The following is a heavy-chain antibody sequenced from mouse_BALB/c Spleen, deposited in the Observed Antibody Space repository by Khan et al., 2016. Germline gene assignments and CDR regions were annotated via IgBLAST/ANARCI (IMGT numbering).Heavy chain of an antibody. J-gene: IGHJ1*01. Sequence: QIQLVQSGPELKKPGETVKISCRASGYTFTDFSMHWVKQTPGKGLKWMGWINTETGEPAYADDFKGRFAISLETSASTAYLQINNLNNEDTATYLYAIKYFDSSFFDVWGAGTTVTVSS. CDR2: INTETGEP. D-gene: IGHD1-1*01. V-gene: IGHV9-2-1*01. CDR1: GYTFTDFS. CDR3: AIKYFDSSFFDV.